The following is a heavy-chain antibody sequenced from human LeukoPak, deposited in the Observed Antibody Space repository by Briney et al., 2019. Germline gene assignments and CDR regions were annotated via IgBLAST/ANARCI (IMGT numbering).Heavy chain of an antibody. Sequence: ASVKVSCKASGGTFSSYAISWVRQAPGQGLEWMGGIIPIFGTANYAQKFQGRVTITADESTSTAYMELSSLRSEDTAVYYCARDMYSSGYLPIPLGNWGQGTLVTVSS. V-gene: IGHV1-69*13. D-gene: IGHD3-22*01. CDR3: ARDMYSSGYLPIPLGN. CDR1: GGTFSSYA. CDR2: IIPIFGTA. J-gene: IGHJ4*02.